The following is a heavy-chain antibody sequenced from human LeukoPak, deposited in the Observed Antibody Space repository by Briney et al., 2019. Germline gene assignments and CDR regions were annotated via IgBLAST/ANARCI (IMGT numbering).Heavy chain of an antibody. CDR1: GFTFSSYS. CDR3: ARDLVAARPDAGY. D-gene: IGHD6-6*01. V-gene: IGHV3-21*01. J-gene: IGHJ4*02. CDR2: ISSSSSYI. Sequence: GGSLRLSCAASGFTFSSYSMNWVRQAPGKGLEWVSSISSSSSYIYYADSVKGRFTISRDNAKNSLYLQMNSLRAEDTAVYYCARDLVAARPDAGYWGQGTLVTVSS.